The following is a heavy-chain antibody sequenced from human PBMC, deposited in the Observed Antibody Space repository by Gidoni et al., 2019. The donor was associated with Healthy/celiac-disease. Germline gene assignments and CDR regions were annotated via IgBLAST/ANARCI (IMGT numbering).Heavy chain of an antibody. J-gene: IGHJ3*02. CDR2: INPSGGST. CDR1: GYTFTSYY. V-gene: IGHV1-46*01. D-gene: IGHD5-12*01. Sequence: QVQLVQSGAEVKKPGASVKVSCKASGYTFTSYYMHWVRQAPGQGLEWMGIINPSGGSTSYAKKFQVRVTMTRDTSTSTVYMELSSLRSEDTAVYYCAREMATITGIDAFDIWGQGTMVTVSS. CDR3: AREMATITGIDAFDI.